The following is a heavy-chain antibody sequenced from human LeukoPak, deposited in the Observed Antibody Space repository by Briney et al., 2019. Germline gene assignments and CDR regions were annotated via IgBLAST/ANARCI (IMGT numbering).Heavy chain of an antibody. CDR1: RFTFSDYY. J-gene: IGHJ4*02. Sequence: GGSLRLSCAASRFTFSDYYMSWIRQAPGKGLEWVSYISSSGSTIYYADSVKGRFTISRDNAKNSLYLQMNSLRAEDTAVYYCARDLDYYDRIFDYWGQGTLVTVSS. CDR2: ISSSGSTI. CDR3: ARDLDYYDRIFDY. V-gene: IGHV3-11*01. D-gene: IGHD3-22*01.